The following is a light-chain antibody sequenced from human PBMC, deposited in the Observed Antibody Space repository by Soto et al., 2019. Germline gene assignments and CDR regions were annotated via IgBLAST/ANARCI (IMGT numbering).Light chain of an antibody. Sequence: DIPMTQSPSTVSASVGDTVIITCRASQTIRQWLAWYQQRPGKAPNLLIYDASSLESGVPSRFSGSGSGTEFTLTITNPQPDDFATYYCHQYDTDSTFGPGTKVEIK. CDR3: HQYDTDST. V-gene: IGKV1-5*01. CDR2: DAS. J-gene: IGKJ1*01. CDR1: QTIRQW.